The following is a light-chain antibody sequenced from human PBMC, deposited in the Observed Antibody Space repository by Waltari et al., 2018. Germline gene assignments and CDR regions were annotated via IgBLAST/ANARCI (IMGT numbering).Light chain of an antibody. V-gene: IGLV4-69*01. Sequence: QLVLTQSPSASASLGASVKLTCTLSSGHSSYAIAWHQQQQEMGPRYLMKVNSDGSHNKGDGLPDRFSGSSSGAERYLTLSSLQSEDAADYSCLTWGTGIHWVFGGGTKLTVL. CDR3: LTWGTGIHWV. CDR2: VNSDGSH. J-gene: IGLJ3*02. CDR1: SGHSSYA.